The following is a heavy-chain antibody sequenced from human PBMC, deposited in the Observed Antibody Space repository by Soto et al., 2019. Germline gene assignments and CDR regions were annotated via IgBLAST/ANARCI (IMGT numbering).Heavy chain of an antibody. CDR1: GFTFSSYA. Sequence: GGSLRLSCAASGFTFSSYAMHWVRQAPGKGLEWVSYISSSSSTIYYADSVKGRFTISRDNAKNSLYLQMNSLRDEDTAVYYCARDLNDFWSGYYSGPNTYYYYYGMDVWGQGTTVTVSS. V-gene: IGHV3-48*02. D-gene: IGHD3-3*01. CDR2: ISSSSSTI. CDR3: ARDLNDFWSGYYSGPNTYYYYYGMDV. J-gene: IGHJ6*02.